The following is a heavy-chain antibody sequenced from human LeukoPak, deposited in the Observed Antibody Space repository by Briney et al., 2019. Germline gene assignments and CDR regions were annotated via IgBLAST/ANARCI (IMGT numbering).Heavy chain of an antibody. J-gene: IGHJ4*02. D-gene: IGHD2-21*02. CDR3: ARGGFYCGGDCYVDY. CDR2: INHSGST. V-gene: IGHV4-34*01. CDR1: GGSFSTYY. Sequence: SETLSLTCAVYGGSFSTYYWSWIRQPPGKGLEWIGAINHSGSTNYNPSLKSRVTISVDTSKNQFSLKLSSVTAADTAVYYCARGGFYCGGDCYVDYWGQGTLVTVSS.